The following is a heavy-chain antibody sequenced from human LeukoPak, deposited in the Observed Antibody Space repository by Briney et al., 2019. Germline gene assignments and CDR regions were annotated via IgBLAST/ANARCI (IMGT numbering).Heavy chain of an antibody. D-gene: IGHD2-8*01. CDR3: ARDNTQDTVLMVMLDY. V-gene: IGHV1-2*02. CDR2: INPNSGGT. Sequence: ASVTVSCKASGYTFTGYYMHWVRQAPAQGLEWMGWINPNSGGTNYAQKFQGRVTMTRDASISTAYMELSRLKSDDTAVYYCARDNTQDTVLMVMLDYWGQGTLVTVSS. CDR1: GYTFTGYY. J-gene: IGHJ4*02.